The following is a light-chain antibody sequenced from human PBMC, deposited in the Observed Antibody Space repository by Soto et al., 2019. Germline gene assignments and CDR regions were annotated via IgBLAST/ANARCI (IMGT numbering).Light chain of an antibody. Sequence: DIQMTQSPSSLSASVGDRVTITCRASQSISSYLNWYQQKPGKAPKLLIYAASSLQSGFPSSFSGSGSGTDFTFSIIILQPEVFATYYCQQSYSTRPFGQGTKVDIK. V-gene: IGKV1-39*01. CDR2: AAS. CDR3: QQSYSTRP. CDR1: QSISSY. J-gene: IGKJ1*01.